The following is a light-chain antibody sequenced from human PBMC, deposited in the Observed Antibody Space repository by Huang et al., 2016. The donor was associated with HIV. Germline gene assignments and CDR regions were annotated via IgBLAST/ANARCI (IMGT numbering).Light chain of an antibody. J-gene: IGKJ2*01. V-gene: IGKV3-15*01. CDR3: QHYNNWPYT. CDR2: GAS. Sequence: EIEVTQSPATLSVSPGERATLSCRTSQSVNINLAWYQQKPGQAPRLLSFGASTSATGIPARFSGSGSGTEFTLTISSLQSEDFAVYYCQHYNNWPYTFGQGAKVEI. CDR1: QSVNIN.